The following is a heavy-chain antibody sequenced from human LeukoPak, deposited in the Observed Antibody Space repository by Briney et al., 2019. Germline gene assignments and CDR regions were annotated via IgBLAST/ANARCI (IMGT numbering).Heavy chain of an antibody. CDR2: IYHSGST. CDR3: ARAGYSGSDSSV. V-gene: IGHV4-38-2*02. Sequence: SETLSLTCTVSGYSISSAYSWSWLRQSPGKGLEWIGYIYHSGSTNYNPSPQSRVTMSVDTSKNQFSLKLSSVTAADTAVYYCARAGYSGSDSSVWGQGTLVTVSS. D-gene: IGHD5-12*01. CDR1: GYSISSAYS. J-gene: IGHJ4*02.